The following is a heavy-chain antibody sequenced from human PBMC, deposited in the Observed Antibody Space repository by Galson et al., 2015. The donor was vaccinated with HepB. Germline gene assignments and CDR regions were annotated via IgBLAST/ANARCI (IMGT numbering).Heavy chain of an antibody. CDR1: GYTFTGYY. J-gene: IGHJ6*03. V-gene: IGHV1-2*06. CDR2: INPNSGGT. CDR3: ARAGYSYGHYYYYYMDV. D-gene: IGHD5-18*01. Sequence: SVKVSCKASGYTFTGYYMHWVRQAPGQGLEWMGRINPNSGGTNYAQKFQGRVTMTRDTSISTAYMELSRLRSDDTAVYYCARAGYSYGHYYYYYMDVWGKGTTVTVSS.